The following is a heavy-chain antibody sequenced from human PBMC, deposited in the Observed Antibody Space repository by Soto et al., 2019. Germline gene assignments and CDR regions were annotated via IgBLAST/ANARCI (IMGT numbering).Heavy chain of an antibody. CDR1: GFTFSNNA. D-gene: IGHD3-22*01. CDR3: ANPGHYYESSDSFD. CDR2: ISSGGGST. V-gene: IGHV3-23*01. Sequence: GGSLRLSCVASGFTFSNNAMTWVRQAPGKGLEWVSVISSGGGSTYYADSVKGRFTISRDNSKNTLFLQMNSLRVEDTAVYYCANPGHYYESSDSFDWGQGTLVTVSS. J-gene: IGHJ4*02.